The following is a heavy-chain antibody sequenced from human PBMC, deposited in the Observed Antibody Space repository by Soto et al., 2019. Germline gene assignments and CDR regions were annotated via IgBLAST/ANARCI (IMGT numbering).Heavy chain of an antibody. CDR3: ARGWGIAAPGPNWFDP. CDR2: INPNSGGT. Sequence: ASVKVSCKASEYSLSGYYLHWVRQAPGQGPEWMGWINPNSGGTKYVQKFQGRVTMTRDTSISTVYLGLSRLRSDDTAVYYCARGWGIAAPGPNWFDPWGQGTLVTVSS. D-gene: IGHD6-13*01. V-gene: IGHV1-2*02. CDR1: EYSLSGYY. J-gene: IGHJ5*02.